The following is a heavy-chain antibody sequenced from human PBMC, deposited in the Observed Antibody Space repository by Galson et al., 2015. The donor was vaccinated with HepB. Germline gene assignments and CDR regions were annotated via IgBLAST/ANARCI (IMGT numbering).Heavy chain of an antibody. D-gene: IGHD1-20*01. J-gene: IGHJ4*02. CDR1: GGSFSGYY. V-gene: IGHV4-34*01. CDR3: ARALTFYSITGTRYFNY. Sequence: SETLSLTCAVYGGSFSGYYWNWIRQPPGKGLEWIGEINHSGSTNYNPSLKSRVTISVDTSKNQFSLKLSSVTAADTAVYYCARALTFYSITGTRYFNYWGQGTLVTVSS. CDR2: INHSGST.